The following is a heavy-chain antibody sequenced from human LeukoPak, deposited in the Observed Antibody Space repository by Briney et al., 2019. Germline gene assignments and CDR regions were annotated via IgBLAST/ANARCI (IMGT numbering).Heavy chain of an antibody. Sequence: GGSLRLSCAASGFTFSSDALSWVRQAPGKGLEWVSLISGSGLRTDYADSVKGRSTISRDNSKNTLYLQMNSLKAEDTAVYYCAKHVRTSVWFFDFWGQGTLVTVSS. CDR3: AKHVRTSVWFFDF. CDR1: GFTFSSDA. D-gene: IGHD6-19*01. J-gene: IGHJ4*02. V-gene: IGHV3-23*01. CDR2: ISGSGLRT.